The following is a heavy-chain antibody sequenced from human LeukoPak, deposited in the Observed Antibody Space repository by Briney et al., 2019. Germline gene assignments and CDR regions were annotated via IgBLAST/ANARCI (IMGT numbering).Heavy chain of an antibody. CDR2: VTRSGSI. V-gene: IGHV4-34*01. D-gene: IGHD6-19*01. J-gene: IGHJ5*02. CDR3: ARGRRSGLSGAVDH. CDR1: GGPFSAYY. Sequence: PSETLSLTCAVYGGPFSAYYWFWIRQPPGKGLEWIGEVTRSGSINYNPSLKSRITISVDTSKNQFSLRVTSVTAADTAVYYCARGRRSGLSGAVDHWGQGTLVTVSS.